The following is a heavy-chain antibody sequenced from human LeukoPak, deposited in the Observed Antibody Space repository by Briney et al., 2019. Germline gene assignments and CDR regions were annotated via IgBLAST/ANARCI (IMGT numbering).Heavy chain of an antibody. CDR3: ATFVSLTGYYGTYFDY. V-gene: IGHV1-24*01. CDR1: GYTLTELS. Sequence: ASVKVSCKVSGYTLTELSMHWVRQAPGKGLEWMGGFDPEDGETIYAQKFQGRVTMTEDTSTGTAYMELSSLRSEDTAVYYCATFVSLTGYYGTYFDYWGQGTLVTVSS. CDR2: FDPEDGET. D-gene: IGHD3-9*01. J-gene: IGHJ4*02.